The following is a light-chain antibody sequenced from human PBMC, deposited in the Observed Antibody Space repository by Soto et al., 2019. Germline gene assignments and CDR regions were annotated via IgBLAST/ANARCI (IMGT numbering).Light chain of an antibody. CDR3: QQYKEWPLT. Sequence: EIMMTQSPVTLSVSPGEKATLSCKSSQSVSIYLAWYQQKPGQAPRLLIYGTSTRATGIPDRFSGSGSGTEFTLTISSLQSEDFGTFYCQQYKEWPLTFGGGTRVEI. CDR2: GTS. V-gene: IGKV3-15*01. J-gene: IGKJ4*01. CDR1: QSVSIY.